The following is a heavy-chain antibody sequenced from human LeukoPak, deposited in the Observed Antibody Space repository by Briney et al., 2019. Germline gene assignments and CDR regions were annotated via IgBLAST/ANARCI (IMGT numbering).Heavy chain of an antibody. Sequence: ASVKVSCKASGYTFTGYYMHWVRQATGQGLEWMGWMNPNSGNTGYAQKFQGRVTMTRNTSISTAYMELSSLRSEDTAVYYCARDCDVLRFLEWLPQLYYYYGMDVWGQGTTVTVSS. D-gene: IGHD3-3*01. CDR3: ARDCDVLRFLEWLPQLYYYYGMDV. CDR2: MNPNSGNT. J-gene: IGHJ6*02. CDR1: GYTFTGYY. V-gene: IGHV1-8*02.